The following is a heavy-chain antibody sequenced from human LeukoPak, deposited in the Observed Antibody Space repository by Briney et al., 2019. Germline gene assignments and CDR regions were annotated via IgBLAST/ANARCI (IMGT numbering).Heavy chain of an antibody. J-gene: IGHJ6*02. CDR3: ARDIPDYGMDV. CDR2: ISYDGSNK. D-gene: IGHD2-2*02. CDR1: GFTFSSYG. V-gene: IGHV3-30*03. Sequence: GGSLRLSCAASGFTFSSYGMHWDRQAPGKGLEWVAVISYDGSNKYYADSVKGRFTISRDNSKNTLYLQMNSLRAEDTAVYYCARDIPDYGMDVWGQGTTVTVSS.